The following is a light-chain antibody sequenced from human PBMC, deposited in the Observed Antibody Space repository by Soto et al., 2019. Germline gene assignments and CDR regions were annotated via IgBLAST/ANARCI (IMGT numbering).Light chain of an antibody. CDR3: QQSFT. CDR2: KAS. V-gene: IGKV1-5*03. Sequence: DIQMTQSPSTLSASVGDRVTITCRASQSISSWLAWYQQKPGKAPKLLIYKASTLESGVPSRFSGSGSGTEFTLTISSLQPDDFDTYYCQQSFTFGPGTKVDIK. J-gene: IGKJ3*01. CDR1: QSISSW.